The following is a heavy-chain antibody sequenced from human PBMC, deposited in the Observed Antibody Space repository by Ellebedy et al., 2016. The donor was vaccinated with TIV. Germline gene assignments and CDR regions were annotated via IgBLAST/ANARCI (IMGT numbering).Heavy chain of an antibody. V-gene: IGHV3-15*01. CDR1: GFTFSNAW. CDR3: TTGRRARDYYYGMDV. CDR2: IKSKTDGGTT. J-gene: IGHJ6*02. Sequence: GESLKISXAASGFTFSNAWMSWVRQAPGKGLEWVGRIKSKTDGGTTDYAAPVKGRFTISRDDSKNTLYLQMNSLKTEDTAVYYCTTGRRARDYYYGMDVWGQGTTVTVSS.